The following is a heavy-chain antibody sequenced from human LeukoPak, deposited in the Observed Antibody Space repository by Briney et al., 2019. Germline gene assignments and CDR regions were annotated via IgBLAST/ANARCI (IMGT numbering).Heavy chain of an antibody. D-gene: IGHD3-10*01. CDR1: GFTFSSYT. J-gene: IGHJ6*02. V-gene: IGHV3-23*01. CDR2: ISGSGGST. CDR3: AKRFGTRPYYYYGMDV. Sequence: LGGSLRLSCAASGFTFSSYTMSWVRQAPGKGLEWVSAISGSGGSTYYADSVKGRFTISRDNSKNTLYLQMNSLRAEDTAVYYCAKRFGTRPYYYYGMDVWGQGTTVTVSS.